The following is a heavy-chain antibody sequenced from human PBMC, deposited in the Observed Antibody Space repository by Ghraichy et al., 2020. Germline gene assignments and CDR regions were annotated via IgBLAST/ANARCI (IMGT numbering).Heavy chain of an antibody. CDR2: IGGSGGTT. D-gene: IGHD6-19*01. J-gene: IGHJ4*02. CDR1: GFTFSRTD. CDR3: AKTKGSGWMYYFDY. V-gene: IGHV3-23*01. Sequence: GGSLRLSCAASGFTFSRTDVSWVRQAPGRGLQWVSAIGGSGGTTYYADSVKGRFTISRDNSKNTLYLQMNSLRAEDTAVYYCAKTKGSGWMYYFDYWGQGTLVTISS.